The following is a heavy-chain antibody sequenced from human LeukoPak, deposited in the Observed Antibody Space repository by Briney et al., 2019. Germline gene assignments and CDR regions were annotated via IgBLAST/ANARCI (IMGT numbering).Heavy chain of an antibody. CDR3: ARVNYYDSSGYYYPEY. Sequence: SETLSLTCIVSGYSITSGYYWSWIRQPPGKGLEWIGYIYYSGSTNYNPSLKSRVTISVDTSKNQFSLKLSSVTAADTAVYYCARVNYYDSSGYYYPEYWGQGTLVTVSS. V-gene: IGHV4-61*01. CDR2: IYYSGST. D-gene: IGHD3-22*01. CDR1: GYSITSGYY. J-gene: IGHJ4*02.